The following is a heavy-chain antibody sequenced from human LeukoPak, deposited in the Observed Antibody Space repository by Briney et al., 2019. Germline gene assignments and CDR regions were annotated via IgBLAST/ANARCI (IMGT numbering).Heavy chain of an antibody. Sequence: GGSLRLSCAASGFTFSDYYMSWIRQAPGKGLEWVSYISSSGSTIYYADSVKGRFTISRDNAKNSLYLQMNSLRAEDTAAYYCARDQVLEWLLRPKLYSTNIWGQGTMVTVSS. J-gene: IGHJ3*02. CDR2: ISSSGSTI. D-gene: IGHD3-3*01. CDR1: GFTFSDYY. V-gene: IGHV3-11*04. CDR3: ARDQVLEWLLRPKLYSTNI.